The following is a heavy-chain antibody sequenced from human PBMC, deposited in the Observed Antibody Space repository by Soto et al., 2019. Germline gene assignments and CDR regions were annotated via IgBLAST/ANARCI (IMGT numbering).Heavy chain of an antibody. Sequence: QLQLQESGPGLVKPSETLSLTCTVSGGSISSSSYYWGWIRQPPGKGLEWIGSIYYSGSTYYNPSLKSRVTISVDTSKNQFSLKLSSVTAADTAVYYCARHIPYGPMVAVAGTWWFDPWGQGTLVTVSS. CDR2: IYYSGST. CDR1: GGSISSSSYY. J-gene: IGHJ5*02. CDR3: ARHIPYGPMVAVAGTWWFDP. D-gene: IGHD6-19*01. V-gene: IGHV4-39*01.